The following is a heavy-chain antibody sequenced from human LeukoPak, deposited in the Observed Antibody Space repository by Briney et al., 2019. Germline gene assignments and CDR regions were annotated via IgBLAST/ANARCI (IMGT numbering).Heavy chain of an antibody. CDR1: GFTFSSYA. J-gene: IGHJ4*02. V-gene: IGHV3-64*01. CDR2: ISSNGGST. Sequence: PGGSLRLSCAASGFTFSSYAMHWVRQAPGKGLEYVSAISSNGGSTHYANSVKGRFTISRDNSKNTLYLQMGSLRAEDMAVYYCGIAAAYYFDYWGQGTLVTVSS. D-gene: IGHD6-13*01. CDR3: GIAAAYYFDY.